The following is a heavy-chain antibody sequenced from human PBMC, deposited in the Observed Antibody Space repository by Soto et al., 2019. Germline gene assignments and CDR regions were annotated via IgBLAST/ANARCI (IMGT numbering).Heavy chain of an antibody. CDR2: IIPIFGTA. D-gene: IGHD3-3*01. V-gene: IGHV1-69*06. CDR1: GGTFSSYA. J-gene: IGHJ6*02. CDR3: ATIIHDFWSGYFPYYYYYGMDV. Sequence: QVQLVQSGAEVKKPGSSVKVSCKASGGTFSSYAISWVRQAPGQGLEWMGGIIPIFGTANYAQKFQGRVTITADKSTSTAYMELSSLRSEDTAVYYCATIIHDFWSGYFPYYYYYGMDVWGQGTTVTVSS.